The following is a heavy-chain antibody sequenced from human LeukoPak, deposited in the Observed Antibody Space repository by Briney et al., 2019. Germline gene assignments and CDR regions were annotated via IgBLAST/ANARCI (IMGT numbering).Heavy chain of an antibody. Sequence: SETLSLTCAVYGGSFSGYYWSWIRQPPGKGLEWIGEINHRGSTNYTPSLKSRVTISVDTSKNQFSLKLSSVTTAGTAVYYCARGRYCSSTSCYDFQHWGQGTLVTVSS. D-gene: IGHD2-2*01. J-gene: IGHJ1*01. CDR1: GGSFSGYY. CDR3: ARGRYCSSTSCYDFQH. CDR2: INHRGST. V-gene: IGHV4-34*01.